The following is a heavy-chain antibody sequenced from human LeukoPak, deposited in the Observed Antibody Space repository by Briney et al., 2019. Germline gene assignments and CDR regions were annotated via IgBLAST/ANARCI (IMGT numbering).Heavy chain of an antibody. CDR1: GFTFSSYG. CDR3: AKGVDDFWSGYFDY. Sequence: GGSLRLSCAASGFTFSSYGMHWVRQAPGKGLEWVAVVSLDGNTKSYADSVKGRFTISRDNAKNSLYLQMNSLRAEDTALYYCAKGVDDFWSGYFDYWGRGTLVTVSS. D-gene: IGHD3-3*01. CDR2: VSLDGNTK. V-gene: IGHV3-30*18. J-gene: IGHJ4*02.